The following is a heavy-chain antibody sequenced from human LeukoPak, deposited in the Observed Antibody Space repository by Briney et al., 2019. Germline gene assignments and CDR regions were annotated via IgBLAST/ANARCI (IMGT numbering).Heavy chain of an antibody. CDR1: GGSISSGGYS. Sequence: SETLSLTCAVSGGSISSGGYSWSWIRQPPGKGLEWIGYIYHSGSTYYNPSLKSRVTILVDRSKNQFSLKLSSVTAADTAVYYCARGKMATITDYYYYYYGMDVWGQGTTVTVSS. CDR2: IYHSGST. J-gene: IGHJ6*02. D-gene: IGHD5-24*01. V-gene: IGHV4-30-2*01. CDR3: ARGKMATITDYYYYYYGMDV.